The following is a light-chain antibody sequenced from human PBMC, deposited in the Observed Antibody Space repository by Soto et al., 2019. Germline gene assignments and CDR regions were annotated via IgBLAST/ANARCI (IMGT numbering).Light chain of an antibody. CDR2: GAS. Sequence: EIVLTQSPGTLSLSPGETATLSCRASQSVSSSSLAWYQQKPGQAPRLLIYGASSRATGIPDRFSGSGSGTDFTLTISRLEPEDFAVYYCQQYSRSPLTFGRGTRWIS. J-gene: IGKJ4*01. CDR1: QSVSSSS. V-gene: IGKV3-20*01. CDR3: QQYSRSPLT.